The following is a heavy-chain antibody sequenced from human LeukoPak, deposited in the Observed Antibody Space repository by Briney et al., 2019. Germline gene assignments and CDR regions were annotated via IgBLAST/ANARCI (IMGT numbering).Heavy chain of an antibody. CDR3: ARGLRIVVVPAAMPFLGY. CDR1: GYTFTSYG. Sequence: ASVKVSCKASGYTFTSYGISWVRQAPGQGLEWMGWISAYNGNTNYAQKLQGRVTMTTDTSTSTAYMELRSLRSDDTAVYYCARGLRIVVVPAAMPFLGYWGQGTLVTVSS. V-gene: IGHV1-18*01. D-gene: IGHD2-2*01. J-gene: IGHJ4*02. CDR2: ISAYNGNT.